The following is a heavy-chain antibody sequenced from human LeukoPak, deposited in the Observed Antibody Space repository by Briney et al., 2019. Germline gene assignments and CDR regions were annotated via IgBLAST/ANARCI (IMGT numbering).Heavy chain of an antibody. V-gene: IGHV3-30*02. CDR1: GFTFSSFG. CDR2: TRYDGNNK. Sequence: GGSLRLSCAAAGFTFSSFGMHWLRQAPGKGLEWVAFTRYDGNNKYYTDAVKGRFTISRDNSKNTLYLQMNSLRAEDTAVYYCAKDQSHGSGSYYPDYWGQGTLVTVSS. J-gene: IGHJ4*02. CDR3: AKDQSHGSGSYYPDY. D-gene: IGHD3-10*01.